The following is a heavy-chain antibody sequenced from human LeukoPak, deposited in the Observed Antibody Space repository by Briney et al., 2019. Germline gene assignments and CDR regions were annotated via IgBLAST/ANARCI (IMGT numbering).Heavy chain of an antibody. Sequence: GGSLRLSCAASGFTFGNHCMTWVRQAPGKGLEWLAHIKEDGSETAYVDSVRGRFTISRDNAKNSLYLQMSSLRDEDTAVYYCARDRGLFLFDYWGQGTLVSVSS. CDR1: GFTFGNHC. V-gene: IGHV3-7*01. CDR3: ARDRGLFLFDY. CDR2: IKEDGSET. J-gene: IGHJ4*02. D-gene: IGHD3-10*01.